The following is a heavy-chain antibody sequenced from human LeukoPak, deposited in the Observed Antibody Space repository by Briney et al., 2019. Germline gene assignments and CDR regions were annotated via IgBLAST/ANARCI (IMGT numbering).Heavy chain of an antibody. CDR3: AREDVVVVVAAHFDY. D-gene: IGHD2-15*01. V-gene: IGHV1-69*04. CDR1: GGSFSSYA. Sequence: ASVKVSCKASGGSFSSYAISWVRQAPVQGLEWMGRIIPILGIANYAQKFQGRVTITADKSTSTAYMELSSLRSEDTAVYYCAREDVVVVVAAHFDYWGQGTLVTVSS. J-gene: IGHJ4*02. CDR2: IIPILGIA.